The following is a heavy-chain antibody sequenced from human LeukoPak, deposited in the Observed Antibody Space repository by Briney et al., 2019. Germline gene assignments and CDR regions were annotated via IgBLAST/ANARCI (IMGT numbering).Heavy chain of an antibody. CDR1: GFIFDGYG. Sequence: PGGSLRLSCAASGFIFDGYGMSWVRHAPGKGLEWVSGINWNGGSTGYADSVKGRFTISRDNAKNSLYLQMNSLRAEDTALYYCARTPTLYSYGYNYFDYWGQGTLVTVSS. J-gene: IGHJ4*02. D-gene: IGHD5-18*01. V-gene: IGHV3-20*04. CDR3: ARTPTLYSYGYNYFDY. CDR2: INWNGGST.